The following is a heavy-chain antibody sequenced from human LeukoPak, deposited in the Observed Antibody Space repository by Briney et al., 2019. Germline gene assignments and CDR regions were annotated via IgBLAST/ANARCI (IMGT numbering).Heavy chain of an antibody. CDR1: GFTFSSYA. J-gene: IGHJ4*02. V-gene: IGHV3-23*01. CDR3: AKVSFGVVIQLAYFDY. CDR2: ISGSGGST. Sequence: GGSLRLSCAASGFTFSSYAMSWVRQAPGKGLEWVSAISGSGGSTYYADSVKGRFTISRDNSKNTLYLQMNGLRAEDTAVYYCAKVSFGVVIQLAYFDYWGQGTLVTVSS. D-gene: IGHD3-3*01.